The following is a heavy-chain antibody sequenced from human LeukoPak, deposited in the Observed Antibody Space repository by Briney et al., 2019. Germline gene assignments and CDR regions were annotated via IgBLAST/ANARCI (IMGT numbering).Heavy chain of an antibody. Sequence: ASVKVSCKAFGYTFTGYYMHWVRQAPGQGLEWMGWINPNNGGTKYAQKFQGRVTMTRDTSISTAFMELSRLRSDDTATYYCARAGGVTVTTTWGQGTLVTVSS. CDR3: ARAGGVTVTTT. J-gene: IGHJ5*02. CDR1: GYTFTGYY. V-gene: IGHV1-2*02. D-gene: IGHD4-11*01. CDR2: INPNNGGT.